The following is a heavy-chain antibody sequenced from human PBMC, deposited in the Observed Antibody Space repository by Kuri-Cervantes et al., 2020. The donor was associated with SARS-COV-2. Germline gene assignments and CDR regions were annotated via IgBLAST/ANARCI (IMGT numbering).Heavy chain of an antibody. CDR2: IYYSGST. D-gene: IGHD6-25*01. Sequence: ESLKISCTVSGGSISSYYWSWIRQPPGKGPEWIGYIYYSGSTNYNPSLKSRVTISVDTSKNQFSLKLSSVTAADTAVYYCARLAIAAGGFLDYWGQGTLVTVSS. J-gene: IGHJ4*02. CDR3: ARLAIAAGGFLDY. V-gene: IGHV4-59*12. CDR1: GGSISSYY.